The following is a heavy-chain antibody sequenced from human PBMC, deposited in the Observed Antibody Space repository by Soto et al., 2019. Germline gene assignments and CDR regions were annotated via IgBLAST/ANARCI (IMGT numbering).Heavy chain of an antibody. Sequence: VQLVESGGGVVQPGRSLRLSCAASGFTFSSYAMHWVRQAPGKGLEWVAVISYDGSNKYYADSVKGRFTISRDNSKNTLYLQMNSLRAEDTAVYYCARELYSYAFDIWGQGTMVTVSS. CDR2: ISYDGSNK. CDR3: ARELYSYAFDI. V-gene: IGHV3-30-3*01. CDR1: GFTFSSYA. D-gene: IGHD6-13*01. J-gene: IGHJ3*02.